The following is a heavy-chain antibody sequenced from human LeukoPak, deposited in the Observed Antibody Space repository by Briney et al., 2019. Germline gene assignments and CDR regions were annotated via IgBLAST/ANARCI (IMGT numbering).Heavy chain of an antibody. CDR1: GYTFTSYG. J-gene: IGHJ4*02. CDR3: ARDFGYDILTGYSDY. V-gene: IGHV1-69*04. CDR2: IIPILGIA. Sequence: ASVKVSCKASGYTFTSYGISWVRPAPGQGLEWMGRIIPILGIANYAQKFQGRVTITADKSTSTAYMELSSLRSEDTAVYYCARDFGYDILTGYSDYWGQGALVTVSS. D-gene: IGHD3-9*01.